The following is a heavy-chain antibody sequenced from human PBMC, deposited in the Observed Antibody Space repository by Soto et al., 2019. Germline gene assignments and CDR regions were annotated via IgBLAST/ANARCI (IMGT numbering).Heavy chain of an antibody. CDR2: INPNSGGT. J-gene: IGHJ4*02. D-gene: IGHD6-19*01. V-gene: IGHV1-2*04. Sequence: ASVKVSCKASGYTFTGYYMHWVRQAPGQGLEWMGWINPNSGGTNYARKFQGWVTMTRDTSISTAYMELSRLRSDDTAVYYCARAPAVAGMLGFDYWGQGTLVTVYS. CDR3: ARAPAVAGMLGFDY. CDR1: GYTFTGYY.